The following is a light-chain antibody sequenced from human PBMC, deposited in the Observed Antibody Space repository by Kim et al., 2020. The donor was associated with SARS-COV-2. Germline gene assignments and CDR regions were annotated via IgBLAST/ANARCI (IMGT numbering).Light chain of an antibody. CDR2: EVS. CDR3: CSYAGISTYVV. CDR1: SSDVGRYNL. Sequence: QSITIPCTRPSSDVGRYNLVSWYQLHPDKAPEPMIYEVSKRPSGVSNRFSGSKSGNTASLTISRLQAEDEADYYCCSYAGISTYVVFGGGTQLTVL. J-gene: IGLJ2*01. V-gene: IGLV2-23*02.